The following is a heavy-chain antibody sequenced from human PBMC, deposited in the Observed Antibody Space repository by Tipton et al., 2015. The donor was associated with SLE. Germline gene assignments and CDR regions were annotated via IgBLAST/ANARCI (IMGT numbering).Heavy chain of an antibody. J-gene: IGHJ6*02. CDR2: INPNSGGT. Sequence: QVQLVQSGPEVKKPGASVKVSCKASGYTFTGYYMHWVRQAPGQGLEWMGRINPNSGGTNYAQKFQGRVTMTRDTSISTAYMELSRLRSDDTAVYYCASFWKMGGYYYYGMDVWGQGTTVTVSS. CDR1: GYTFTGYY. CDR3: ASFWKMGGYYYYGMDV. D-gene: IGHD1-1*01. V-gene: IGHV1-2*06.